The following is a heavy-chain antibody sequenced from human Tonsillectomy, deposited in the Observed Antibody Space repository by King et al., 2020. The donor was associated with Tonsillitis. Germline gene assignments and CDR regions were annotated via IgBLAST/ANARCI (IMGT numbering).Heavy chain of an antibody. CDR1: GFTFSGYS. CDR2: ISPNSDYI. D-gene: IGHD1-26*01. Sequence: EVQLVESGGGLVEPGGSLRLSCTASGFTFSGYSMNWVRQAPGKGPEWVSSISPNSDYIYYADPLKVRFTVSRDNAKNSLYLQMNSLGAEDTAVYYCARGNSGSYQRADALDIWGRGTGVTVSA. V-gene: IGHV3-21*06. J-gene: IGHJ3*02. CDR3: ARGNSGSYQRADALDI.